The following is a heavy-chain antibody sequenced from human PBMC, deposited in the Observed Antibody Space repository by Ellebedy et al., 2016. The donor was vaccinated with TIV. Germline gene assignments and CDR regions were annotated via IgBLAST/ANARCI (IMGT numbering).Heavy chain of an antibody. Sequence: SETLSLXCTVSGGSISSGDYYWSWIRQPPGKGLEWIGYIYYSGSTYYNPPLKSRVTISVDTSKNQFSLKLSSVTAADTAVYYCARAHEYCSSTSCYKDWGQGTLVTVSS. CDR1: GGSISSGDYY. J-gene: IGHJ4*02. V-gene: IGHV4-30-4*01. D-gene: IGHD2-2*02. CDR3: ARAHEYCSSTSCYKD. CDR2: IYYSGST.